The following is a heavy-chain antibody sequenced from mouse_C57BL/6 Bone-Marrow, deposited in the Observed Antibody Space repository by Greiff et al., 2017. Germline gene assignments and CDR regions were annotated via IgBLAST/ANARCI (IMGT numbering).Heavy chain of an antibody. CDR1: GYTFTSHG. D-gene: IGHD1-1*02. Sequence: VQLQQSGAELARPGASVKLSCKAFGYTFTSHGISWVKQRTGQGLEWIGEIYTRSGNTYYNEKFKGKATLTADKSSSTAYMGLRSLTSDDSAVYFCARGWGYFDYWGQGTTLTVSS. CDR2: IYTRSGNT. J-gene: IGHJ2*01. CDR3: ARGWGYFDY. V-gene: IGHV1-81*01.